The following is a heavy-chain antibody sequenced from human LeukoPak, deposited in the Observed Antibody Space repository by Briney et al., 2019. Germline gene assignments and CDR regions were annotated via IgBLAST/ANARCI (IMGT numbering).Heavy chain of an antibody. CDR3: ARAGRKSRGIDIVRKKETGYYYYMDV. D-gene: IGHD2-15*01. V-gene: IGHV3-23*01. CDR2: ISGYGDTT. CDR1: GFTFSSFA. Sequence: GGSLRLSCPASGFTFSSFAMNWVRQAPGKGLEWVSIISGYGDTTYYTDSVKGRFTISRDNSKNTLYLQMNSLRAEDTAVHYCARAGRKSRGIDIVRKKETGYYYYMDVWGKGTTVTVSS. J-gene: IGHJ6*03.